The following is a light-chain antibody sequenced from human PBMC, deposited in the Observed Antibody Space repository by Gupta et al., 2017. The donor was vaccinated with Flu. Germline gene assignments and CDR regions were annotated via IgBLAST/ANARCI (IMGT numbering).Light chain of an antibody. V-gene: IGKV2-28*01. CDR1: QSLLHSNGYNY. J-gene: IGKJ4*01. CDR3: MQALQTPRT. Sequence: DIVMTQSPLSLPVTPGGPAPISCRSSQSLLHSNGYNYLDWYLQKPGQSPQLLIYLGSNRASGVPDRFSGSGSGTDFTLKISRVEAEDVGVYYCMQALQTPRTFGGGTKVEIK. CDR2: LGS.